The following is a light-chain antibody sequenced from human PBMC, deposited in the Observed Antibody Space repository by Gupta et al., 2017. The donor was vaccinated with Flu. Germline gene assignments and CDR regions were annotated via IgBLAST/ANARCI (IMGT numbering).Light chain of an antibody. V-gene: IGLV2-8*01. J-gene: IGLJ3*02. CDR2: EVS. Sequence: QSALTQPPSASGSPGQSVAFSCTGTNSDIGTYNYVSWYQQHPGKAPKLIISEVSERPSGVPDRFSGSKSGNTASLTVSGLQAEDEAVYYCFSYAGSNNVVFGGGTKLPVL. CDR3: FSYAGSNNVV. CDR1: NSDIGTYNY.